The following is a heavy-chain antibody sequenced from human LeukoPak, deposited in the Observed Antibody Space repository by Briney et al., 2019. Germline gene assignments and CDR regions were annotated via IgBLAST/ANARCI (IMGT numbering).Heavy chain of an antibody. J-gene: IGHJ4*02. CDR3: ASDYFGSGSYPN. CDR2: IWYDGSKK. D-gene: IGHD3-10*01. Sequence: GRSLRLSCAASGSTFSTYGMHWVRQAPGKGLEWVAIIWYDGSKKYYADSVKGRFTISRDNSKNTLYLQMSSLRAEDTAVYYCASDYFGSGSYPNWGQGTLVTVSS. V-gene: IGHV3-33*01. CDR1: GSTFSTYG.